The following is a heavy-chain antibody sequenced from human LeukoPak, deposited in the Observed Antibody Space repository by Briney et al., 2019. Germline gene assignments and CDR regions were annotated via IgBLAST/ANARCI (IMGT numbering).Heavy chain of an antibody. V-gene: IGHV3-30*18. D-gene: IGHD6-19*01. J-gene: IGHJ4*02. CDR1: GFTFSSYG. Sequence: PGRSLRLSCAASGFTFSSYGMHWVRQAPGKGLEWVAVISYDGSNKLYADSVKGRFTISRDNSKNTLFVQMNSLRAEDTAVYYCAKDGRGNGWSRFYYFDYWGQGTLVTVSS. CDR3: AKDGRGNGWSRFYYFDY. CDR2: ISYDGSNK.